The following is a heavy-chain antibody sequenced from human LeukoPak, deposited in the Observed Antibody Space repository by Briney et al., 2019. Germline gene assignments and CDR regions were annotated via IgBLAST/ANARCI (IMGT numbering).Heavy chain of an antibody. J-gene: IGHJ4*02. V-gene: IGHV3-7*01. Sequence: PGGSLRLSCAASGFTFTNYWMTWVRQAPGKGLEWVANIKEDGSEIYYVDSVKGRFTISRDNAKNSLYLEMNSLRAEDTAVYYCARGVYYFDYWGQGTLVTVSS. CDR2: IKEDGSEI. CDR3: ARGVYYFDY. D-gene: IGHD2-8*01. CDR1: GFTFTNYW.